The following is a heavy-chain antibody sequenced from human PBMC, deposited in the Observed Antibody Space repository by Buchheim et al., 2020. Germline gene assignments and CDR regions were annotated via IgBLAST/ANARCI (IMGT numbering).Heavy chain of an antibody. D-gene: IGHD2-2*01. CDR1: GYTFTDYL. V-gene: IGHV1-2*02. CDR2: INPYSGDS. Sequence: QVQLVQSGAEVRKPGASVKVSCKASGYTFTDYLIHWVRQAPGQGLEWMGWINPYSGDSHYAQKFQGRVTMTRDTSIITAYMKVTSLTYDDTAVYSGARGHCTGTSSNDHYGVDVWGQGTT. J-gene: IGHJ6*02. CDR3: ARGHCTGTSSNDHYGVDV.